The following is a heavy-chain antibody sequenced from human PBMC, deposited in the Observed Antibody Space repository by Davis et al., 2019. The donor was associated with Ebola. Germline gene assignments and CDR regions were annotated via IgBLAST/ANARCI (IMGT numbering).Heavy chain of an antibody. Sequence: GESLKISCKGSGYSFSSYWLAWVRHMPGKGLEWMGIIYPGDSDATYSPSFQGQVTFSVDKSIRTAYLHWNSLKASDTATYYCARQGTTSWDSWGQGTLVTVSS. CDR2: IYPGDSDA. J-gene: IGHJ4*02. V-gene: IGHV5-51*01. CDR3: ARQGTTSWDS. CDR1: GYSFSSYW. D-gene: IGHD2-2*01.